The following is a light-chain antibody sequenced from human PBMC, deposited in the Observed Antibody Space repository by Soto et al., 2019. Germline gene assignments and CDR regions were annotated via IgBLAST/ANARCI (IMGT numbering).Light chain of an antibody. V-gene: IGKV1-27*01. Sequence: DIQMTQSPSTLSASVGDRVTITCRASQSIDRWLAWYQQKAGKVPKLVIYAASTLQSGVPSRFSGSGSGTDFTLTISSLQPEDVATYYCQKYNSAPLITFGQGTRLEIK. CDR1: QSIDRW. J-gene: IGKJ5*01. CDR2: AAS. CDR3: QKYNSAPLIT.